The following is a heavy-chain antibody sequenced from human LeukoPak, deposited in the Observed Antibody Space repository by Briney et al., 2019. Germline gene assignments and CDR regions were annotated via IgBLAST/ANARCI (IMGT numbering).Heavy chain of an antibody. J-gene: IGHJ6*03. V-gene: IGHV3-43*01. CDR3: AKAGPTFYGSGTDYYMDV. Sequence: GGSLRLSCAASGFTFDDYTMHWVRQAPGKGLEWVSLISWDGGSTYYADSVKGRFTISRDNSKNSLYLQMNSLRTEDTALYSCAKAGPTFYGSGTDYYMDVWGKGTTVTISS. D-gene: IGHD3-10*01. CDR1: GFTFDDYT. CDR2: ISWDGGST.